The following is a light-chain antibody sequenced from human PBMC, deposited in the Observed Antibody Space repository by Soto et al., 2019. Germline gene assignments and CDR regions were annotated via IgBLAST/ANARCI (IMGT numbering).Light chain of an antibody. CDR3: SSYTTSGSWV. Sequence: QSVLTQPASVSGSPGQSITISCTGTSSDVGAYNYVSWYQQHPGKAPKVIINDVSNRPSGVSNRFSSSKSGNTASLTISGLQAEDDADYYCSSYTTSGSWVFGGGTKLTVL. CDR1: SSDVGAYNY. CDR2: DVS. V-gene: IGLV2-14*03. J-gene: IGLJ3*02.